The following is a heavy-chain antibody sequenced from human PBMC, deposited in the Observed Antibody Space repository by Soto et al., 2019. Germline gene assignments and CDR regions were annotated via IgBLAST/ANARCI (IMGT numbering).Heavy chain of an antibody. D-gene: IGHD2-8*01. CDR1: GYTFTGYY. CDR3: AREGYCTNGVCSVLENTFEY. Sequence: QVQLVQSGAEVKKPGASVKVSCKASGYTFTGYYMHWVRQAPGQGLEWMGWINPNSGGTNYAQKFQGWVTMNRDTSISTAYIEMSRLRSDDTAVYYCAREGYCTNGVCSVLENTFEYWGQGTLVTVSS. CDR2: INPNSGGT. V-gene: IGHV1-2*04. J-gene: IGHJ4*02.